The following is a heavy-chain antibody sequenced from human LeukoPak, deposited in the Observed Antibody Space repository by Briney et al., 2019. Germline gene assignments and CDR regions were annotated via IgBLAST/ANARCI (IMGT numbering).Heavy chain of an antibody. J-gene: IGHJ6*02. Sequence: GSLRLSCAASGFTFSSYGIHWVRQAPGKGLEWVAVISYDGSNKYYADSVKGRFTISRDNSKNTLYLQMNSLRAEDTAVYYCARGPERTGVGTRYYYDMDVWGQGTTVTVSS. V-gene: IGHV3-30*03. CDR2: ISYDGSNK. CDR3: ARGPERTGVGTRYYYDMDV. CDR1: GFTFSSYG. D-gene: IGHD2-8*01.